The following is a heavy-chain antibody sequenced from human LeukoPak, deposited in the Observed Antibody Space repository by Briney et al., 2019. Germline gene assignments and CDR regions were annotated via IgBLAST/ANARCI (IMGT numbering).Heavy chain of an antibody. CDR2: IYHSGST. Sequence: PSETLSLTCTASGGSISSSSYYWGWIRQPPGKGLEWIGSIYHSGSTYYNPSLKSRVTISVDTSKNQFSLKLSSVTAADTAVYYCARQSSWLKSPFDYWGQGTLVTVSS. CDR1: GGSISSSSYY. CDR3: ARQSSWLKSPFDY. D-gene: IGHD6-13*01. V-gene: IGHV4-39*01. J-gene: IGHJ4*02.